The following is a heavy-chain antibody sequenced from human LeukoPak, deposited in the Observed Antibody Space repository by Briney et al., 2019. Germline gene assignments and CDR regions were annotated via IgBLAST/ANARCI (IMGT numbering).Heavy chain of an antibody. Sequence: KPSETRSLTCTVSGRSISSSSYYWGWIRQPPGKGLEWIGSIYYIGSTYYNPSLKSRVTISVDTSKNQFSLKLSSVTAADTAVYYCARRAPPLDIVLMVYATTAHGWYFDLWGRGTLVTVSS. CDR1: GRSISSSSYY. V-gene: IGHV4-39*01. CDR2: IYYIGST. J-gene: IGHJ2*01. CDR3: ARRAPPLDIVLMVYATTAHGWYFDL. D-gene: IGHD2-8*01.